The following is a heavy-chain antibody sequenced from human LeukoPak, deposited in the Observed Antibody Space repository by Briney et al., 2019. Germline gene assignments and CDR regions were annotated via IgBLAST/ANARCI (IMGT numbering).Heavy chain of an antibody. CDR1: GFSFTSNW. CDR2: IYPADSDT. D-gene: IGHD3-22*01. CDR3: ARDLDSRFDS. Sequence: GESLKISCKGSGFSFTSNWIGWVRQMPGKGLEWMGIIYPADSDTRYSPSFQGQVTISADTSINTAYLQWTRLKASGTAMYYCARDLDSRFDSWGQGTLVTVSS. J-gene: IGHJ4*02. V-gene: IGHV5-51*01.